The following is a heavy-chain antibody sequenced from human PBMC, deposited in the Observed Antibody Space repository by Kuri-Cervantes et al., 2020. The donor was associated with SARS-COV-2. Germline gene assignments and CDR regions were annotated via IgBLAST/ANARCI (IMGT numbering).Heavy chain of an antibody. CDR3: ARGLGDPSSGYFDY. CDR2: IIPIFGTA. D-gene: IGHD3-16*01. J-gene: IGHJ4*02. V-gene: IGHV1-69*05. CDR1: GGTFSSYA. Sequence: SVKVSCKASGGTFSSYAISWVRQAPGQGLEWMGGIIPIFGTANYAQKFQGRVTITTDESTSTAYMELSSLRSEDTAAYYCARGLGDPSSGYFDYWGQGTLVTVSS.